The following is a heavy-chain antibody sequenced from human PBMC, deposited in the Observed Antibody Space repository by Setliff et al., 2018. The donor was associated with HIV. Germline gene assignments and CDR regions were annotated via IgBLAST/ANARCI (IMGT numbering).Heavy chain of an antibody. V-gene: IGHV4-34*04. CDR2: INHSGST. CDR3: ARGGGTIIGANFDY. D-gene: IGHD3-3*01. CDR1: GGSFSGYN. Sequence: LSLTCAVYGGSFSGYNWSWIRQTPGKGLEWIGEINHSGSTNHDPSLKSRATISIDTSKNQFSLKLSSVTAADTAVYYCARGGGTIIGANFDYWGQGTLVTVSS. J-gene: IGHJ4*02.